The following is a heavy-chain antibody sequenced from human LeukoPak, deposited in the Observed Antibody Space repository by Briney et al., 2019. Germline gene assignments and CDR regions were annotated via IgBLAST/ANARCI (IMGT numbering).Heavy chain of an antibody. CDR2: ISSSSSTI. Sequence: GGSLRLSCAASGFTFSSYSMNWVRQAPGKGLEWVSYISSSSSTIYYADSVKGRFTISRDNAKNSLYLQMNSLRAEDTALYYCARAGDDSSGYFDYWGQGTLVTVSS. D-gene: IGHD3-22*01. V-gene: IGHV3-48*01. J-gene: IGHJ4*02. CDR3: ARAGDDSSGYFDY. CDR1: GFTFSSYS.